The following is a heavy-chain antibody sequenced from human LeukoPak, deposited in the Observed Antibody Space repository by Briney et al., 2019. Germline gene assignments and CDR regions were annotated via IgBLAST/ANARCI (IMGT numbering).Heavy chain of an antibody. J-gene: IGHJ5*02. CDR2: IIPIFGTA. CDR3: ARDRIRGSYGFDP. CDR1: GGTFSSYA. V-gene: IGHV1-69*13. Sequence: SVKVSCKASGGTFSSYAISWVRQAPGQGLEWMGGIIPIFGTANYAQKFQGRVTITADESTSTAYMELSSLRSEDTAVYYCARDRIRGSYGFDPWGQGTLVTVSS. D-gene: IGHD1-26*01.